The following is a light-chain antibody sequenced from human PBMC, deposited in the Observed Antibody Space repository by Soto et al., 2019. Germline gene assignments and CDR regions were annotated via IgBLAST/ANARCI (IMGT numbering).Light chain of an antibody. J-gene: IGLJ2*01. CDR2: NVS. CDR3: NSYTSSTTPAV. V-gene: IGLV2-14*01. Sequence: QSVLTQPASVSGSPGQSIAISRSGTSSDVGGYDFVSWYQQHPGKAPKLIIYNVSNRPSGVSNRFSGSKSGNTASLTISGLQAEDEAVYHCNSYTSSTTPAVFGGGTKVTVL. CDR1: SSDVGGYDF.